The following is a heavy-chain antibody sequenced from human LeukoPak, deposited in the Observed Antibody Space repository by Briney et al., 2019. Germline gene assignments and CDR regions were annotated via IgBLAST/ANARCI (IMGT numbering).Heavy chain of an antibody. D-gene: IGHD6-13*01. CDR1: GFTFSSYG. CDR2: IWYDGSNK. V-gene: IGHV3-33*06. CDR3: SKAFRSAAGTSFPDY. Sequence: GGSLRLSCAASGFTFSSYGMHWGRQAPGKGLEWGAVIWYDGSNKYYADSVKGRFTISRDNSKNTLYLQMNSLRAEDTAVYYCSKAFRSAAGTSFPDYWGQGTLVTVSS. J-gene: IGHJ4*02.